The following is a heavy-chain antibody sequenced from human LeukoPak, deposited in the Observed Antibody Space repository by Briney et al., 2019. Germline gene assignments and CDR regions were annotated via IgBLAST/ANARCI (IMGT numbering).Heavy chain of an antibody. J-gene: IGHJ4*02. CDR2: IFYTGDS. V-gene: IGHV4-59*08. D-gene: IGHD2-21*01. Sequence: SETLSLTCTVSGVSSSSSYWSWIRQPPGKGLEWIGYIFYTGDSNHNPSFKSRVSISLDTSKDQISLKLSSVTAADTAVYYCARHSFASPLDSWGQGTLVTVSS. CDR1: GVSSSSSY. CDR3: ARHSFASPLDS.